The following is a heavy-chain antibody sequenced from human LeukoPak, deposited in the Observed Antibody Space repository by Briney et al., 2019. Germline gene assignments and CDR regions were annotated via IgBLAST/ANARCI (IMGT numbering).Heavy chain of an antibody. CDR1: GYTFTGYY. CDR3: ARGPLLWFGESEPDFNY. D-gene: IGHD3-10*01. J-gene: IGHJ4*02. Sequence: ASVKVSCKASGYTFTGYYMHWVRQAPGQGLEWMGWINPNSGGTNYAQKFQGRVTMTRDTSISTAYKELSRLRSDDTAVYYCARGPLLWFGESEPDFNYWGQGTLVTVSS. CDR2: INPNSGGT. V-gene: IGHV1-2*02.